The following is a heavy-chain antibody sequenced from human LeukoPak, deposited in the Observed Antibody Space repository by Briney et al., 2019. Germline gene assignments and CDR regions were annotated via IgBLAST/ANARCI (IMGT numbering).Heavy chain of an antibody. Sequence: PGGSLRLSCAASGFTFSAYWMHWVRQLPGKGLVWVSRINGDGSSTNYADSVKGRFTISRDNAKNTLYRQMNSLRAEDTAIYYCARDSPITGTYLWFFDYWGQGALVTVSS. CDR3: ARDSPITGTYLWFFDY. V-gene: IGHV3-74*01. CDR2: INGDGSST. CDR1: GFTFSAYW. D-gene: IGHD5/OR15-5a*01. J-gene: IGHJ4*02.